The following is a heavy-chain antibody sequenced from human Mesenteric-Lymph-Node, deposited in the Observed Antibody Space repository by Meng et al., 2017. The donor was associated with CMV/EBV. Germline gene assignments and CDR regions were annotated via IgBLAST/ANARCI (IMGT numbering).Heavy chain of an antibody. Sequence: ACGFTFSDYYMSWIRQAPGKGLEWVSYISSSGSTIYYADSVKGRFTISRDNAKNSLYLQMNSLRAEDTAVYYCARDVGSRVRGVIDYWGQGTLVTVSS. CDR3: ARDVGSRVRGVIDY. D-gene: IGHD3-10*01. J-gene: IGHJ4*02. V-gene: IGHV3-11*01. CDR2: ISSSGSTI. CDR1: GFTFSDYY.